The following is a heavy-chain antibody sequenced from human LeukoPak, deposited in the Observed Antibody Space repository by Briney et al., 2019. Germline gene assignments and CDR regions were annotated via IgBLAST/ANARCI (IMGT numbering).Heavy chain of an antibody. J-gene: IGHJ4*02. Sequence: GGSLRLSCAASGFTFSSYWMSWVRQAPGKGLEWVANIKQDGSEKYYVDSVKGRFTISRDNAKNSLYLQMNSLRAEETAVYYCARWWSGGLFDYWGQGTLVTVSS. CDR2: IKQDGSEK. V-gene: IGHV3-7*01. CDR3: ARWWSGGLFDY. D-gene: IGHD3-3*01. CDR1: GFTFSSYW.